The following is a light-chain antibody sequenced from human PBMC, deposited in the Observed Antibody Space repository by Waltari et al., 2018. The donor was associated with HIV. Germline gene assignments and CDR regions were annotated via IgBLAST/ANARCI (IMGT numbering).Light chain of an antibody. Sequence: DIRLTQSPSTLSASAGDRVPITCRAGQNVGAFLAWYQQKPGKPPKLLIFQASILEGGVPSRFSGSVSGSDFTLTINGLQSDDFATYYCHQYASFSGTFGQGTKVELK. CDR1: QNVGAF. CDR3: HQYASFSGT. CDR2: QAS. V-gene: IGKV1-5*03. J-gene: IGKJ1*01.